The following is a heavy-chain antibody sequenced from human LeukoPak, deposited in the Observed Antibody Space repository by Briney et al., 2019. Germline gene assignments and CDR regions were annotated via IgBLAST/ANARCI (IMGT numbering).Heavy chain of an antibody. D-gene: IGHD6-19*01. CDR3: AKLESSSGWYGGFDC. Sequence: PGGSLRLSCAASGFTFSSHAMNWVRQAPGKGLEWVSAISGSGGSTYYADSVKGRFTISRDNSKNTLYLQMNSLRAEDTAVYYCAKLESSSGWYGGFDCWGQGTLVTVSS. CDR2: ISGSGGST. V-gene: IGHV3-23*01. J-gene: IGHJ4*02. CDR1: GFTFSSHA.